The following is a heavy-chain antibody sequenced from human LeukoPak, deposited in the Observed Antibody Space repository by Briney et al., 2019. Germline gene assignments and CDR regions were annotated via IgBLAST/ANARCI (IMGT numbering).Heavy chain of an antibody. CDR2: IWYDGTSK. CDR3: ARSQSSSLIDY. D-gene: IGHD6-13*01. V-gene: IGHV3-33*08. Sequence: GGSLRLSCAASGFTFSSYAMSWVRQAPGKGLEWVAVIWYDGTSKDYADSVRGRFTFSRDNSKNTLYLQMNSLTVEDTAVYYCARSQSSSLIDYWGQGTLVTVSS. CDR1: GFTFSSYA. J-gene: IGHJ4*02.